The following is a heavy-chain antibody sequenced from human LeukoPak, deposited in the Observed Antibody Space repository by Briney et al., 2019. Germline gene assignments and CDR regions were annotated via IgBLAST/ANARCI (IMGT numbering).Heavy chain of an antibody. CDR1: GFTFSSYA. CDR2: ISGSGGST. CDR3: AKDSDIVVVPAATEEGAFDI. Sequence: GGSLRLSCAASGFTFSSYAMSWVRQAPGKGLEWVSAISGSGGSTYYADSVKGRFTISRDNSKNTLYLQMNSLRAEDTAVYYCAKDSDIVVVPAATEEGAFDIWGQGTMVTVSS. V-gene: IGHV3-23*01. J-gene: IGHJ3*02. D-gene: IGHD2-2*01.